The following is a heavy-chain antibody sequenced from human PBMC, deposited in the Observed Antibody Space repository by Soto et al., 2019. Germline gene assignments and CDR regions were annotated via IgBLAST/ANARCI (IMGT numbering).Heavy chain of an antibody. Sequence: QMHLQESGPGLVKPSETLSLTCTVSGGSVTSDEDYWTWIRQSPGKGLEWVGYISNSGSTGYNPYLKTRLSVSADRSKNQFTLRLTSVTAADTAVYFCATESGSTYGYFDHWGQGTQVTVSS. V-gene: IGHV4-30-4*01. J-gene: IGHJ4*02. CDR3: ATESGSTYGYFDH. D-gene: IGHD5-18*01. CDR1: GGSVTSDEDY. CDR2: ISNSGST.